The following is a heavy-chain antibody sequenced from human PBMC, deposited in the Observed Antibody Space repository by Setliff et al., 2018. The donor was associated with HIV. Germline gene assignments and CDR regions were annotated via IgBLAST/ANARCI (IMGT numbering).Heavy chain of an antibody. V-gene: IGHV3-21*01. CDR3: VRDVSYSFHYYYYMDV. J-gene: IGHJ6*03. D-gene: IGHD1-26*01. Sequence: GGSLRLSCVASGFTFSTYSMNWVRQAPGKGLEWVSSISSNSNYIYYADSVKGRFTISRDNAENSLYLQMNSLRAEDTAVYYCVRDVSYSFHYYYYMDVWGKGTTVTVSS. CDR2: ISSNSNYI. CDR1: GFTFSTYS.